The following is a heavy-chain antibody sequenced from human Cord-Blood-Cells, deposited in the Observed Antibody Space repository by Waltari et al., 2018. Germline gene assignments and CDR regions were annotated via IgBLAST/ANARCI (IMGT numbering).Heavy chain of an antibody. Sequence: QVQLQQWGAGLLKPSETLSLTCAVYGGSFSGYYWSWIRQPPGKGLEWIGEINHSGSTNYNPSLKSRVTISVDTSKNQFSLKLSSVTAADTAVYYCAKRHITIFGVVIIGVHDAFDIWGQGTMVTVSS. D-gene: IGHD3-3*01. J-gene: IGHJ3*02. V-gene: IGHV4-34*01. CDR1: GGSFSGYY. CDR3: AKRHITIFGVVIIGVHDAFDI. CDR2: INHSGST.